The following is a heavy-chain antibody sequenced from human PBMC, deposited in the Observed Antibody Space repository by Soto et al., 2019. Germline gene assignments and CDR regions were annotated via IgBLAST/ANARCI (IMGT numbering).Heavy chain of an antibody. CDR1: GGSVSSGSYY. J-gene: IGHJ4*02. D-gene: IGHD2-2*01. V-gene: IGHV4-61*01. CDR3: ARVVGDIADFDY. Sequence: SETLSLTCTVSGGSVSSGSYYWSWIRQPPGKGLEWIGYIYYSGSTNYNPSLKSRVTISVDTSKNQFSLKLSSVTAADTAVYYCARVVGDIADFDYWGQGTLVTVSS. CDR2: IYYSGST.